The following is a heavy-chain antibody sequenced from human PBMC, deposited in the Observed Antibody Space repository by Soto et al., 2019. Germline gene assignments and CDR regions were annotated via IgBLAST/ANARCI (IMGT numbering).Heavy chain of an antibody. V-gene: IGHV3-30*18. CDR3: AKPSYITGWQITETPFDY. Sequence: GSLRLSCATSGFAFRSYGMHWVRQAPGKGLEWVAFASYDGINKNYADSVKGRFTISRDSSKSTVYLQMNNLRVEDTAVYYCAKPSYITGWQITETPFDYWGQGTLVTVSS. CDR2: ASYDGINK. J-gene: IGHJ4*02. CDR1: GFAFRSYG. D-gene: IGHD1-20*01.